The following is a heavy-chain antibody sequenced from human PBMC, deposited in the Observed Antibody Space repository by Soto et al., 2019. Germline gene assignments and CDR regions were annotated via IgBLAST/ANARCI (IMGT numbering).Heavy chain of an antibody. Sequence: PGGSLRLSCAASGFTFSSYGMHWVRQAPGKGLEWVAVISYDGSNKYYADSVKGRFTISRDNSKNTLYLQMNSLRAEDTAVYYCAKDLSLGYSTSTYYYGMDVWGQGTTVTVSS. J-gene: IGHJ6*02. V-gene: IGHV3-30*18. D-gene: IGHD5-18*01. CDR1: GFTFSSYG. CDR2: ISYDGSNK. CDR3: AKDLSLGYSTSTYYYGMDV.